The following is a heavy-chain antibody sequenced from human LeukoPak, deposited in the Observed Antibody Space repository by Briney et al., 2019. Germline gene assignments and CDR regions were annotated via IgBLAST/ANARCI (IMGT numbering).Heavy chain of an antibody. Sequence: SETLSLTCTVSGGSISSYYWSWIRQPPGKGLEWIGYIYYSGSTNYNPSLKSRVTISVDTSKNQFSLKLSSVTAADTAVYYCARIRVVGATTKFDYWGQGTLVTVSS. D-gene: IGHD1-26*01. V-gene: IGHV4-59*01. CDR3: ARIRVVGATTKFDY. J-gene: IGHJ4*02. CDR2: IYYSGST. CDR1: GGSISSYY.